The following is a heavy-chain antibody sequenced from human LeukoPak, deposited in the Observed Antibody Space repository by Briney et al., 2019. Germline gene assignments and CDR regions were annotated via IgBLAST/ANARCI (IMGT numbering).Heavy chain of an antibody. Sequence: ASVKVSCRASGYTFSSYDINWVRQATGQGLEWMGWMNPNSGNTGYAQKFQGRLNMTRNTSIDTAYMELSSLRSDDTAVYYCARRVGSGWPVQHWGQGTLVTVSS. CDR1: GYTFSSYD. D-gene: IGHD6-19*01. J-gene: IGHJ1*01. CDR2: MNPNSGNT. V-gene: IGHV1-8*01. CDR3: ARRVGSGWPVQH.